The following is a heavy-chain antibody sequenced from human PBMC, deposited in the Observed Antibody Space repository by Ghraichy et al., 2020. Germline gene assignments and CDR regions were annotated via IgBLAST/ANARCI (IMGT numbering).Heavy chain of an antibody. J-gene: IGHJ3*02. CDR2: INPTGTT. CDR1: FGSFSGYY. Sequence: SETLSLTCAVYFGSFSGYYWSWIRQPPGRGLEWIGEINPTGTTNNNPSLKSRLTLLVDPSKNQFSLQLKSVTAADTAVYYCARRRQTWSAAEGDAFDIWGHGTMVTVSS. V-gene: IGHV4-34*01. CDR3: ARRRQTWSAAEGDAFDI. D-gene: IGHD5-18*01.